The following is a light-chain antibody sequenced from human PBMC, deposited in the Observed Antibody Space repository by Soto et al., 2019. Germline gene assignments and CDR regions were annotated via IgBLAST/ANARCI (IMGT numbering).Light chain of an antibody. Sequence: QSVLTQPPSVSAAPGQKVTISCSGSSSNIGKNYVSWYQQLPGTTPKLLIYDTDKRPSGILDRFSGSKSGTSATLGITGLQTGDEADYYCATWDSSLSVYVFGPGTKLTVL. CDR1: SSNIGKNY. V-gene: IGLV1-51*01. CDR2: DTD. CDR3: ATWDSSLSVYV. J-gene: IGLJ1*01.